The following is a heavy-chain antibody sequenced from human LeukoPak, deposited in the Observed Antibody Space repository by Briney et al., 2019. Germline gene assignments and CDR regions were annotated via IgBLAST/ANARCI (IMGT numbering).Heavy chain of an antibody. D-gene: IGHD2-15*01. Sequence: GGSLRLSCAASGFTFRTYAMSWVRQAPGKGLEWVSAISGGGGSTYYADSVKGRFTISRGNSKNTLFLQMNSLRAEDTAVYYCAKDRYCGGGTCYWSYFDYWGQGTLVTVSS. V-gene: IGHV3-23*01. CDR3: AKDRYCGGGTCYWSYFDY. CDR1: GFTFRTYA. J-gene: IGHJ4*02. CDR2: ISGGGGST.